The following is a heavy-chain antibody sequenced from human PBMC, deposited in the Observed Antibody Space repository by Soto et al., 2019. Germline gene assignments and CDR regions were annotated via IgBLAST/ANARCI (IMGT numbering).Heavy chain of an antibody. Sequence: PGGSLRLSCAASGFTFSSYAMHWVRQAPGKGLEWVAVISYDGSNIYYADSVKGRFTISRDNSKSTLYLQMNSLRAEDTALYYCAKGRSYYYYYGVDVWGQGTKVTVSS. J-gene: IGHJ6*02. CDR3: AKGRSYYYYYGVDV. CDR2: ISYDGSNI. CDR1: GFTFSSYA. V-gene: IGHV3-30-3*01.